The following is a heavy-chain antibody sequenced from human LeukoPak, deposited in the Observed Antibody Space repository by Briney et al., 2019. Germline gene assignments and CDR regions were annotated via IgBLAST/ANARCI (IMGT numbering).Heavy chain of an antibody. Sequence: GGSLRLSCAVSGFSFDNYDMHWVRQISGEGLEWVAAIGTGGDTYYRDSVKGRFTISRGNAKNSLYLQMNSLRVGDTAVHYCVRDYGPGGFGPWGQGALVTVSS. CDR3: VRDYGPGGFGP. D-gene: IGHD3-10*01. J-gene: IGHJ5*02. CDR1: GFSFDNYD. V-gene: IGHV3-13*01. CDR2: IGTGGDT.